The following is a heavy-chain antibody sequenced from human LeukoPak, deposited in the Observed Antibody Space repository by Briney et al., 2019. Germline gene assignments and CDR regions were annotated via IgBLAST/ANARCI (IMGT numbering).Heavy chain of an antibody. CDR1: EFTFSSYW. J-gene: IGHJ4*02. Sequence: PGGSLRLSCAASEFTFSSYWMHWVRQAPGKGLVWVSRINSDGSSTSYADSVKGRFTISRDNAKNTLYLQMKSLRAEDTALYYCAKRSNSGWNLDYWGQGTLVTVSS. D-gene: IGHD6-19*01. V-gene: IGHV3-74*01. CDR2: INSDGSST. CDR3: AKRSNSGWNLDY.